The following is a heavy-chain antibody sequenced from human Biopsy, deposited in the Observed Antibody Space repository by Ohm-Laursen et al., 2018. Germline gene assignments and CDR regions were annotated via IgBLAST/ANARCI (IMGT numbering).Heavy chain of an antibody. CDR2: IDVSDYNT. J-gene: IGHJ5*01. CDR3: VKQWGGYNFDS. CDR1: GFPFHTYA. D-gene: IGHD1-14*01. Sequence: SLRLSCSASGFPFHTYAMNWVRQAPGKGLEWVAHIDVSDYNTYYADSVRGRFTISRDNSKQMVHLEISSLTADDTAVYYCVKQWGGYNFDSWGQGTLVTVSS. V-gene: IGHV3-23*01.